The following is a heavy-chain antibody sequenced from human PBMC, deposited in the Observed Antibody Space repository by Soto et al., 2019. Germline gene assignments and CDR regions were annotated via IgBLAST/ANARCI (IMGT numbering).Heavy chain of an antibody. Sequence: SVKVSCKASGGTFSSYSASWVRQAPGQGLEWMGRIIPVLGIAHYAQKFQGRVTITADRSTSTAFMELSSLRSEDTAVYYCARDVDYGDYVGVFDIWGQGTMVTVSS. J-gene: IGHJ3*02. CDR1: GGTFSSYS. CDR2: IIPVLGIA. CDR3: ARDVDYGDYVGVFDI. D-gene: IGHD4-17*01. V-gene: IGHV1-69*04.